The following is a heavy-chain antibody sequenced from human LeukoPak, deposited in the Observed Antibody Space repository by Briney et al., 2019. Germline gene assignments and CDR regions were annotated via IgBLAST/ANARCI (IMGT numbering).Heavy chain of an antibody. J-gene: IGHJ4*02. CDR1: GYTFSSYG. D-gene: IGHD2-2*01. V-gene: IGHV1-18*01. CDR3: ARYAVSHTTSRHYDSDY. CDR2: ISGYNGNR. Sequence: ASVKVSCKTSGYTFSSYGINWVRQAPGQGLEWMGWISGYNGNRQYTEKIQGRVTMTTDTSTSTAYMELRSLRSDDTAVYFCARYAVSHTTSRHYDSDYWGQGTLVTVS.